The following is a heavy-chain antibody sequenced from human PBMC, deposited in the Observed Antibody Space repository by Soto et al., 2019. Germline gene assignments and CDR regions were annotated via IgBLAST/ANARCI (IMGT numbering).Heavy chain of an antibody. Sequence: PGGSLRLSCTASGFSVGSYGMSWVRQAPGKGLECVSSSGSGYSIFYADSVKGRFTISRDNSKNTLFLQMNSLRAEDTAVYYCAKGGGSSWSVVFFDYWGQGALVTVSS. CDR1: GFSVGSYG. CDR3: AKGGGSSWSVVFFDY. D-gene: IGHD6-13*01. CDR2: SGSGYSI. V-gene: IGHV3-23*01. J-gene: IGHJ4*02.